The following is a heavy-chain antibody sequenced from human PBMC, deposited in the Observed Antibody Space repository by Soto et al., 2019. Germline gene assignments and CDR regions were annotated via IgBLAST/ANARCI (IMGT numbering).Heavy chain of an antibody. J-gene: IGHJ4*02. Sequence: EVQVLESGGGLVQPGGSLRLSCAASGFTFSNYGMNWVRQAPGKGLEWVSGIRSDGDTTYDSDSVKGRFTVSRDTFQNTVYLQMNSLRVEDSAVYYCAKGKGAGATPDGANCWGQGTLVTVSS. CDR2: IRSDGDTT. CDR1: GFTFSNYG. D-gene: IGHD1-26*01. V-gene: IGHV3-23*01. CDR3: AKGKGAGATPDGANC.